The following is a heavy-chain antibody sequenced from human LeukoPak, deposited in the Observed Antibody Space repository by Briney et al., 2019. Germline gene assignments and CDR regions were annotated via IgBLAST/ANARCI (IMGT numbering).Heavy chain of an antibody. CDR1: GGSISSYY. J-gene: IGHJ3*02. Sequence: SSETLSLTCTASGGSISSYYWSWIRQPPGKGLEWIGYIYYSGNTNYNPSLKSRVTISVDTSKNQFSLKLSSVTAADTAMYYCARLLGYNWNDRGAFDIWGQGTMVTVSS. CDR3: ARLLGYNWNDRGAFDI. D-gene: IGHD1-20*01. CDR2: IYYSGNT. V-gene: IGHV4-59*01.